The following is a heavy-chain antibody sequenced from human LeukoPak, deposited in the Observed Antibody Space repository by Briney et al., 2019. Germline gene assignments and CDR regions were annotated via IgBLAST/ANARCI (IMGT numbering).Heavy chain of an antibody. Sequence: GGSLRLSCAASGFTFSSYSMNWVRQAPGKGLEWVSSITSSSSYIYYADSVKGRFTISRDNAKNSLYLQMSSLRAEDTAVYYCARGGAAAALRWGQGTLVTVSS. V-gene: IGHV3-21*01. J-gene: IGHJ1*01. CDR2: ITSSSSYI. CDR3: ARGGAAAALR. D-gene: IGHD6-13*01. CDR1: GFTFSSYS.